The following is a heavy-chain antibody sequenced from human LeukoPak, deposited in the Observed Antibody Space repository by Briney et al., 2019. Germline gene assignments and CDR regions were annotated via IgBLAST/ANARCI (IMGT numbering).Heavy chain of an antibody. D-gene: IGHD3-22*01. CDR1: GYTFTSYD. Sequence: ASVKVSCKASGYTFTSYDINWVRQATGQGLEWMGWMNPNSGNTGYAQKFQGRVTMTRNTSISTAYMELSSLRSEDTAVYYCARGEYYYDSSGYSALSDYWGQGTLVTVSS. CDR3: ARGEYYYDSSGYSALSDY. J-gene: IGHJ4*02. CDR2: MNPNSGNT. V-gene: IGHV1-8*01.